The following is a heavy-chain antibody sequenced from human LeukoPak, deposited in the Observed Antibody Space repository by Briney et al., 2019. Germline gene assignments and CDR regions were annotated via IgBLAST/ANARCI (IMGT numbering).Heavy chain of an antibody. CDR3: ARDRSYGNDAFDI. D-gene: IGHD5-18*01. J-gene: IGHJ3*02. V-gene: IGHV3-21*01. CDR2: ISSSSSYI. CDR1: GFIFSSYS. Sequence: GGSLRLSCAASGFIFSSYSMNWVRQAPGKGLEWVSSISSSSSYIYYADSVKGRFTIPRDNAKNSLYLQMNSLRAEDTAVYYCARDRSYGNDAFDIWGQGTMVTVSS.